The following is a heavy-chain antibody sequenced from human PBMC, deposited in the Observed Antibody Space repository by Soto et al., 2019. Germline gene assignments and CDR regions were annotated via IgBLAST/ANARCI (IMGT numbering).Heavy chain of an antibody. D-gene: IGHD5-18*01. Sequence: QLQLQESGSGLVKPSQTLSLTCAVSGGSISSGGYSWSWIRQPPGKGLEWIGYIYHSGSTYYNPSLKSRVTITVDRSKNQFSLKLSSVTAADTAVYYCARVGYSYEATNWFDPWGQGTLVTVSS. CDR2: IYHSGST. J-gene: IGHJ5*02. CDR1: GGSISSGGYS. CDR3: ARVGYSYEATNWFDP. V-gene: IGHV4-30-2*01.